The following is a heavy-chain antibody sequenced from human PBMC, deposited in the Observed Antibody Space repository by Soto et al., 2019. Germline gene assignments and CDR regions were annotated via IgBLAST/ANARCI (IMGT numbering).Heavy chain of an antibody. CDR1: GGTFSSYT. CDR2: IIPILGIA. J-gene: IGHJ3*02. V-gene: IGHV1-69*02. CDR3: ASLSVVVPAAKGAFDI. Sequence: ASVKVSCKASGGTFSSYTISWVRQAPGQGLEWMGRIIPILGIANYAQKFQGRVTITADKSTSTAYMELSSLRSEDTAVYYCASLSVVVPAAKGAFDIWGQGTMVTVSS. D-gene: IGHD2-2*01.